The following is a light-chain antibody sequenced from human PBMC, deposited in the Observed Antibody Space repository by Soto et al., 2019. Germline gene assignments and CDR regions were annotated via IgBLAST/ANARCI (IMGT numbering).Light chain of an antibody. CDR2: AAS. CDR1: QGISNY. Sequence: DIQMTQSPSSLSASVGDRVTITCRASQGISNYIAWYQQKPGKAPKLLISAASTLQSGVPYRFSGSGSVTDFTLTISRLQPEDVATYPCHTYNSVPLFGPGTKVDIK. V-gene: IGKV1-27*01. J-gene: IGKJ3*01. CDR3: HTYNSVPL.